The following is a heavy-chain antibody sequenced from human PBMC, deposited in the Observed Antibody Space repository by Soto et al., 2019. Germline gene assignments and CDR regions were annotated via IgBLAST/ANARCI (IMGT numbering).Heavy chain of an antibody. CDR2: IIPMFGTA. CDR1: AGTFSSYS. D-gene: IGHD2-21*01. Sequence: QVQMVQSGAEVKKPGTSVKVSCKAAAGTFSSYSITWVRQAPGQGLEWMGGIIPMFGTANYAQKFQGRVTITADQSTRTAYMELTSLRSEDTAVYYCARGVVEVRAVGYYYYAMDAWGHGTTVTVSS. J-gene: IGHJ6*02. CDR3: ARGVVEVRAVGYYYYAMDA. V-gene: IGHV1-69*19.